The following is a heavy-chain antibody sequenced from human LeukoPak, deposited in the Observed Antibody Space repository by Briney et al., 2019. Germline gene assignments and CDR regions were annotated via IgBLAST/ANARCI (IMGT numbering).Heavy chain of an antibody. CDR1: GFTFSSYE. CDR3: ASTKMVRGVIFDY. V-gene: IGHV3-48*03. D-gene: IGHD3-10*01. Sequence: GGSLRLSCAASGFTFSSYEMNWVRQAPGKGLEWVSYISSSGSTIYYADSVKGRFTISRDNAKNSLYLQMNSLRAEDTAVYYCASTKMVRGVIFDYWGQGTLVTVSS. J-gene: IGHJ4*02. CDR2: ISSSGSTI.